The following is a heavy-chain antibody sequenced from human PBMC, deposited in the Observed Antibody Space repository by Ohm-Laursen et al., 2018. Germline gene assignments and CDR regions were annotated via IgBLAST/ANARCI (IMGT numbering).Heavy chain of an antibody. V-gene: IGHV3-74*01. D-gene: IGHD1-1*01. CDR2: INSDGSSI. CDR3: ARDSELKIPFYYGMDV. J-gene: IGHJ6*02. CDR1: GFTFSSYW. Sequence: SLRLSCTASGFTFSSYWMHWVRQAPGKGLVWVSRINSDGSSISYADSVKGRFTISRDNAKNTLYLQMNSLRAEDTALYYCARDSELKIPFYYGMDVWGQGTTVTVSS.